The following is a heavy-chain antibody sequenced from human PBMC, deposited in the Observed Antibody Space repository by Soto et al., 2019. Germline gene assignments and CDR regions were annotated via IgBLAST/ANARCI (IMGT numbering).Heavy chain of an antibody. CDR2: TYYRSKWYN. CDR3: ASKGYGWDGMEV. D-gene: IGHD5-18*01. CDR1: CDSVSSNSAA. J-gene: IGHJ6*01. Sequence: PSQTLSLTCAISCDSVSSNSAAWNWIMQSPSRGLEWLGRTYYRSKWYNDYAVSVKSRITINPDTSKNQFSLQLNSVTPEDTAVYYCASKGYGWDGMEVWGEGTTVKVSS. V-gene: IGHV6-1*01.